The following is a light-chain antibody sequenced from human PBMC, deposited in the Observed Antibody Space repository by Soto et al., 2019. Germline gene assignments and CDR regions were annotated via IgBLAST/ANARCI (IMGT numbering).Light chain of an antibody. Sequence: DIVMTQSPDSLAVSLGERATINCKSSQSLLYTSNNKNHLVWYQQKPGQPPKLLIYWASTRESGVPDRFSGSGSGTDFTLTISSPQAEDVAVYYCQQHYSAPFTFGQGTKLEI. CDR1: QSLLYTSNNKNH. CDR3: QQHYSAPFT. V-gene: IGKV4-1*01. J-gene: IGKJ2*01. CDR2: WAS.